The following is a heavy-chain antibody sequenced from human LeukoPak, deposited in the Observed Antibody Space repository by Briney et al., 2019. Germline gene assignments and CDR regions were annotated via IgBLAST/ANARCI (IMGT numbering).Heavy chain of an antibody. CDR2: MSAYNGNT. CDR1: GYTFTSYG. D-gene: IGHD6-19*01. Sequence: ASVKVSCKASGYTFTSYGISWVRQAPGQGLEWMGWMSAYNGNTNYAQKLQGRVTMTTDTSTSTAYMELRSLRSDDTAVYYCARTSVAGTFYYAFDIWGQGTMVTVSS. V-gene: IGHV1-18*01. CDR3: ARTSVAGTFYYAFDI. J-gene: IGHJ3*02.